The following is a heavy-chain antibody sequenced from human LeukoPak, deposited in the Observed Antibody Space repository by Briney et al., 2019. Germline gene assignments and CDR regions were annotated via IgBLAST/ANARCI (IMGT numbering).Heavy chain of an antibody. CDR1: GFTVSSNY. V-gene: IGHV3-23*01. Sequence: PGGSLRLSCAASGFTVSSNYMSWVRQAPGKGLEWVSAISGSGGSTYYADSVKGRFTISRDNSKNTLYLQMNSLRAEDTAVYYCAKGRVRQWLDDAFDIWGQGTMVTVSS. J-gene: IGHJ3*02. CDR3: AKGRVRQWLDDAFDI. CDR2: ISGSGGST. D-gene: IGHD6-19*01.